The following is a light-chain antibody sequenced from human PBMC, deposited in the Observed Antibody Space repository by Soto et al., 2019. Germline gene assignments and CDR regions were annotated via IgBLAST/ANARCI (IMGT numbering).Light chain of an antibody. CDR3: HQYDSSPLT. J-gene: IGKJ3*01. CDR2: GAS. V-gene: IGKV3-20*01. Sequence: EIVLTQSPGTLSLSPGERATLTCRASQSVTSNFLAWYQQKPGQAPRLLMYGASSRATGIPDRFSGSGSGTSFTLTISTLEPEDFALYYCHQYDSSPLTFGPGTKVDIK. CDR1: QSVTSNF.